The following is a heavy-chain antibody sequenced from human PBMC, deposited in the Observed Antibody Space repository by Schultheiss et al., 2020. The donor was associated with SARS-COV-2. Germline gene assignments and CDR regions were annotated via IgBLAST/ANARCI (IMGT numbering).Heavy chain of an antibody. D-gene: IGHD2-2*01. V-gene: IGHV4-39*07. CDR1: GGSISSSSYY. J-gene: IGHJ5*02. CDR2: IYYSGST. Sequence: SETLSLTCTVSGGSISSSSYYWGWIRQPPGRGLEWIGSIYYSGSTNYNPSLKSRVTISVDTSNNQFSLRLSSVTAADTAVYYCARVPIWFQLPTNWFDPWGQGTLVTVSS. CDR3: ARVPIWFQLPTNWFDP.